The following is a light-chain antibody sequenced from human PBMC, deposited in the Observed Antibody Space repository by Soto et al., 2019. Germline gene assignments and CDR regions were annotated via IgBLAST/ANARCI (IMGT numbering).Light chain of an antibody. CDR2: SAS. J-gene: IGKJ1*01. CDR1: QNLRTD. CDR3: QQSYSTPPWT. Sequence: EIPMTQSAYYLDAWVGDGASIXCRASQNLRTDLTWSQQRPGGAPKRLIHSASALPSGVPSRFSGSGSGTDFSLTISSLQPEDFATYYCQQSYSTPPWTFGQGTKVDIK. V-gene: IGKV1-39*01.